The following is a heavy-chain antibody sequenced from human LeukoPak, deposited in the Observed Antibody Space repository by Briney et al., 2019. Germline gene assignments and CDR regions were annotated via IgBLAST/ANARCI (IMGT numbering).Heavy chain of an antibody. J-gene: IGHJ4*02. CDR1: GFTFTSYA. D-gene: IGHD3-22*01. CDR3: AKNYYDSSGYYYASRSFLHYFDY. V-gene: IGHV3-23*01. Sequence: GGSLRLSCAASGFTFTSYAMSWVRQAPGKGLEWVSAISGNGGATYYADSVKGRFTISRDNSKNTLYLQMNSLRAEDTAVYYCAKNYYDSSGYYYASRSFLHYFDYWGQGTLVTVSS. CDR2: ISGNGGAT.